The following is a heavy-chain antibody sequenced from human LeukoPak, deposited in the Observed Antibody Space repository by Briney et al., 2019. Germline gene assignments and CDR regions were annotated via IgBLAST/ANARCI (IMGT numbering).Heavy chain of an antibody. CDR2: ISSSSSTI. D-gene: IGHD5-24*01. CDR3: ARRFRD. Sequence: GRSLRLSCAASGFTFSSYIMNWVRQAPGKGLEWVSYISSSSSTIYYADSVKGRFTISRDNAKNSLYLQMNSLRVEDTAIYYCARRFRDWGQGTLVTVSS. J-gene: IGHJ4*02. V-gene: IGHV3-48*04. CDR1: GFTFSSYI.